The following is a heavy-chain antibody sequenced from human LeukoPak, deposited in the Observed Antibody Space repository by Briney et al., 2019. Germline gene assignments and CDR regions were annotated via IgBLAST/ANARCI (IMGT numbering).Heavy chain of an antibody. V-gene: IGHV3-9*01. CDR1: GFTFDDYA. Sequence: GGSLRLSCAASGFTFDDYAMHWVRQAPGKGLEWVSGISWNSGSIGYADSVKGRFTISRDSAKNSLYLQMNSLRAEDTALYYCAKDTSAEYSSSSGNFDYWGQGTLVTVSS. CDR2: ISWNSGSI. CDR3: AKDTSAEYSSSSGNFDY. D-gene: IGHD6-6*01. J-gene: IGHJ4*02.